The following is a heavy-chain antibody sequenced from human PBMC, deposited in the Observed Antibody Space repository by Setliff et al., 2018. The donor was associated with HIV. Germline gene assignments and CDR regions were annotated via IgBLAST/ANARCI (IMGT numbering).Heavy chain of an antibody. V-gene: IGHV1-8*01. CDR3: ARGGGGYYYVGAVDI. CDR1: GYNFTSHD. D-gene: IGHD3-22*01. J-gene: IGHJ3*02. CDR2: MNPKSGNT. Sequence: ASVKVSCKASGYNFTSHDINWVRQAPGQGLEWMGWMNPKSGNTGYAQKFQGRVTMTGNTSISTAYMELSSLRSEDTAVYYCARGGGGYYYVGAVDIWGQGTVVTVSS.